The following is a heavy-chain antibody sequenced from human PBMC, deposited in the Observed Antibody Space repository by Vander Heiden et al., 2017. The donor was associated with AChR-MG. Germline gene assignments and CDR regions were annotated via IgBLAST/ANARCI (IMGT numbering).Heavy chain of an antibody. CDR1: GFTFSSYG. D-gene: IGHD3-9*01. Sequence: QVQLVESGGGVVQPGRSLRLSCAASGFTFSSYGLPWVRQAPGKGLEWVAVIWYDGSNKYYADSVKGRFTISRDNSKNTLYLQMNSLRAEDTAVYYCARDRYYDILTGYSTSTWFDPWGQGTLVTVSS. J-gene: IGHJ5*02. CDR3: ARDRYYDILTGYSTSTWFDP. V-gene: IGHV3-33*01. CDR2: IWYDGSNK.